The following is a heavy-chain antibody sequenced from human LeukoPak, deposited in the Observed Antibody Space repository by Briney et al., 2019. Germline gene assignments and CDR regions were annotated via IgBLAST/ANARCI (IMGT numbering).Heavy chain of an antibody. CDR3: ARTIAQYTNTWLYYYYGLDV. V-gene: IGHV3-23*01. J-gene: IGHJ6*02. CDR2: ISGGGEDT. CDR1: GFSFRSFA. Sequence: GGSLRLSCTASGFSFRSFAMSWVRQAPGQGVEWGSSISGGGEDTYYADSVKGRFTIYRDNSETRLYLQMNRLGAEDRALYYCARTIAQYTNTWLYYYYGLDVWGQGTTVTVSS. D-gene: IGHD6-13*01.